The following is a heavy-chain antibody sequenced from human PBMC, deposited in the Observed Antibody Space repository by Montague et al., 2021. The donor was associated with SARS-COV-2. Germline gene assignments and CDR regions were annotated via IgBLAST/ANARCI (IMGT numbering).Heavy chain of an antibody. J-gene: IGHJ6*02. CDR1: GFTFSSYG. CDR3: VTLTHGGYYYGMDV. Sequence: SLRLSCAASGFTFSSYGMHWVHQAPGKGLEWVAVISYDGSNKYYADSVKGRFTISRDNSKNTLYLQMNSLRAEDTAVYYCVTLTHGGYYYGMDVWGQGTTVTVSS. V-gene: IGHV3-30*03. CDR2: ISYDGSNK.